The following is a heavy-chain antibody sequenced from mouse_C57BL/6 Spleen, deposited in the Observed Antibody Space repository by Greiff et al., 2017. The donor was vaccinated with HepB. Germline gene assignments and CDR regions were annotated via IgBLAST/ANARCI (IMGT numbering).Heavy chain of an antibody. CDR3: ASCYYGRRDAMDY. J-gene: IGHJ4*01. V-gene: IGHV1-59*01. CDR1: GYTFTSYW. D-gene: IGHD1-1*01. CDR2: IDPSDSYT. Sequence: QVQLQQPGAELVRPGTSVKLSCKASGYTFTSYWMHWVKQRPGQGLEWIGVIDPSDSYTNYNQKFKGKATLTVDTSSSTAYMQLSSLTSEDSAVYYCASCYYGRRDAMDYWGQGTSVTVSS.